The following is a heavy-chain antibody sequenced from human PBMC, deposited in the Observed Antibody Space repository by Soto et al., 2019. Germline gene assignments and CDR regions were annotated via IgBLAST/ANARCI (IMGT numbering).Heavy chain of an antibody. V-gene: IGHV4-39*01. J-gene: IGHJ6*03. CDR2: IYYSGST. Sequence: QLQLQESGPGLVKPSETLSLTCTVSGGSISSSSYYWGWIRQPPGKGLEWIGSIYYSGSTYYNPSLNSRVTISVDTSKNQFSVKLSSVTAADTAVYYCASLIDYYYYMDVWGKGTTVTVSS. CDR1: GGSISSSSYY. CDR3: ASLIDYYYYMDV.